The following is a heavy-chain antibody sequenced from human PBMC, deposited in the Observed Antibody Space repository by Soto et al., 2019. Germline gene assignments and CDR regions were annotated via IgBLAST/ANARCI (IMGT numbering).Heavy chain of an antibody. Sequence: GASVKVSCKASGGTFSSYAISWVRQAPGRGLEWMGGIIPIFGTANYAQKFQGRVTITADESTSTAYMELSSLRSEDTAVYYCASSPPLEIIQLGHQWNWFAPWGQGTLVTGSS. J-gene: IGHJ5*02. CDR1: GGTFSSYA. CDR3: ASSPPLEIIQLGHQWNWFAP. CDR2: IIPIFGTA. D-gene: IGHD5-18*01. V-gene: IGHV1-69*13.